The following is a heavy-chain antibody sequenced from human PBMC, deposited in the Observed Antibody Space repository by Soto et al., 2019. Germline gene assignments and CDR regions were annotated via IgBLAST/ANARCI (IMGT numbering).Heavy chain of an antibody. J-gene: IGHJ4*02. CDR3: ASPQSSYDY. CDR1: GGSFSGYY. D-gene: IGHD3-10*01. CDR2: INHSGST. V-gene: IGHV4-34*01. Sequence: SETLSLTCAVYGGSFSGYYWSWIRQPPGKGLEWIGEINHSGSTNYNPSLKSRVTISVDTSKNQFSLKLSSVTVADTAVYYCASPQSSYDYWGQGTLVTVSS.